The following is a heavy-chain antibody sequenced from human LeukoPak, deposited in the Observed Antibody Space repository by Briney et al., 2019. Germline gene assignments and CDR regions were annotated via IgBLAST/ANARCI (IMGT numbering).Heavy chain of an antibody. CDR1: GFTFSSYG. D-gene: IGHD3-10*01. CDR3: AKDAFGTFDY. J-gene: IGHJ4*02. CDR2: IWYDGSNK. V-gene: IGHV3-33*06. Sequence: GRSLRLTCAASGFTFSSYGMHWVRQAPGKGLEWVAVIWYDGSNKYYADSVKGRFTISRDHSKNTLYLQMSSLRAEDTAVYYCAKDAFGTFDYWGQGTLVTVSS.